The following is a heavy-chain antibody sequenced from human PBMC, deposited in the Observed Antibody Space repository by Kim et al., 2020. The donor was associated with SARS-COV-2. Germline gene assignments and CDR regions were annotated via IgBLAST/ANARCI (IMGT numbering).Heavy chain of an antibody. CDR3: TRLELVGWELLKGDTS. V-gene: IGHV3-73*01. CDR1: GFTFSGSA. Sequence: GGSLRLSCAASGFTFSGSAMHWVRQASGKGLEWVGRIRSKANSYATAYAASVKGRFTISRDDSKNTAYLQMNSLKTEDTAVYYCTRLELVGWELLKGDTSWGQGTLVTVSS. D-gene: IGHD1-26*01. J-gene: IGHJ4*02. CDR2: IRSKANSYAT.